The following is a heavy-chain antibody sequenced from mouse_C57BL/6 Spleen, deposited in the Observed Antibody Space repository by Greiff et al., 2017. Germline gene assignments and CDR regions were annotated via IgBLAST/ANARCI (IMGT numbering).Heavy chain of an antibody. CDR3: ARGTTAFGY. V-gene: IGHV1-55*01. CDR1: GYTFTSYW. CDR2: IYPGSGST. D-gene: IGHD1-2*01. Sequence: QVQLQQPGAELVKPGASVKMSCKASGYTFTSYWITWVKQRPGQGLEWIGDIYPGSGSTNYNEKFKSKATLTVDTSSSPAYMQVSSLTSEDSAVYCYARGTTAFGYWGQGTTLTVSS. J-gene: IGHJ2*01.